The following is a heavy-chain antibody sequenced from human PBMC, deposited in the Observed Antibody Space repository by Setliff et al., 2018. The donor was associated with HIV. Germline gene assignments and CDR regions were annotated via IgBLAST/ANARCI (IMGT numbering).Heavy chain of an antibody. Sequence: SETLSLTCTVSGGSISSDYWSWIRQPPGKGLEWIGYVSHTGNTNSNPSLKSRVTISVDTSKNEFSLRLRSVTAADTAIYYCARNSQKGIQPLLLASWGPGALVTVSS. J-gene: IGHJ4*02. D-gene: IGHD1-1*01. CDR1: GGSISSDY. V-gene: IGHV4-59*01. CDR2: VSHTGNT. CDR3: ARNSQKGIQPLLLAS.